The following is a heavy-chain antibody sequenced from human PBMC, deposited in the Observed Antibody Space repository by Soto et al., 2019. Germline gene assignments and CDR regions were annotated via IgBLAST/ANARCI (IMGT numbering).Heavy chain of an antibody. D-gene: IGHD2-15*01. Sequence: PGGSLRLSCAASGFTVSSNYMSWVRQAPGKGLEWVSVIYSGGSTYYADSVKGRFTISRDNSKNTLYLQMNSLRAEDTAVYYCARTRRRYCSGGSCYDGYYYYYMDVWGKGTTVTVSS. J-gene: IGHJ6*03. CDR3: ARTRRRYCSGGSCYDGYYYYYMDV. V-gene: IGHV3-66*01. CDR2: IYSGGST. CDR1: GFTVSSNY.